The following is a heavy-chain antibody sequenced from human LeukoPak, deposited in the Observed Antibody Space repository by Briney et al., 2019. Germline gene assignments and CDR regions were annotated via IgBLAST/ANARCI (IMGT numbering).Heavy chain of an antibody. D-gene: IGHD3-22*01. V-gene: IGHV3-7*01. CDR3: ARDKYYDRYFDS. J-gene: IGHJ4*02. CDR2: IKQDGSEK. Sequence: GGSLRLSCVGSGFNFNSNWMSWVRQARWKGVEWVANIKQDGSEKFYVDSVKGRFTISRDNAKNSVSLQMNSLRVEDTAVYYCARDKYYDRYFDSWGQGTLVTVSS. CDR1: GFNFNSNW.